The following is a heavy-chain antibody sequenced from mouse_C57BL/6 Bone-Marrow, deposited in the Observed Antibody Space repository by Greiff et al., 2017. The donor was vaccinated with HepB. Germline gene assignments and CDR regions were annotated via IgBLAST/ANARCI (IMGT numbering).Heavy chain of an antibody. V-gene: IGHV7-1*01. CDR3: ARASKGYAMDY. J-gene: IGHJ4*01. Sequence: EVKLMESGGGLVQSGRSLRLSCATSGFTFSDFYMEWVRQAPGKGLEWIAASRNKANDYTTEYSASVKGRFIVSRDTSQSILYLQMNALRAEDTAIYYCARASKGYAMDYWGQGTSVTVSS. CDR1: GFTFSDFY. CDR2: SRNKANDYTT.